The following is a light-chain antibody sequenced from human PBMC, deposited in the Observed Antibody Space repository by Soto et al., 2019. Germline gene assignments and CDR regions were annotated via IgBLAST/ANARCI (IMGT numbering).Light chain of an antibody. CDR3: ASWDDRLGAVI. CDR2: SNN. CDR1: SSNIGGTNY. Sequence: QSVLTQPPSASGTPGQKGFISCSGSSSNIGGTNYAYLYQQLPGAAPKLLMHSNNLRPSGVPERISGSKFGTAASLAISGLRSDDEAVYYCASWDDRLGAVIFGGGTKLTV. V-gene: IGLV1-47*02. J-gene: IGLJ2*01.